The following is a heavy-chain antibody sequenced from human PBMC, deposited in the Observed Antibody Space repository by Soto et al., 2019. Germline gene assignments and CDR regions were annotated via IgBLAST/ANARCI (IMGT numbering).Heavy chain of an antibody. V-gene: IGHV3-23*01. Sequence: PGGSLRLSCAASGFTFSSYAMSWVRQAPGKGLEWVSVSSGSGGSTYYADSVKGRFTISRDKSRNTLYLHMNSLRVEDTAAYYCAKDLRPYFYYAMDVWGQGTTVTVSS. J-gene: IGHJ6*02. CDR3: AKDLRPYFYYAMDV. D-gene: IGHD2-21*01. CDR1: GFTFSSYA. CDR2: SSGSGGST.